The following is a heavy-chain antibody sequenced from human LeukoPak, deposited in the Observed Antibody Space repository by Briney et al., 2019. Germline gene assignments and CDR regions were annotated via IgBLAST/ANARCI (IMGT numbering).Heavy chain of an antibody. CDR2: ISGSGGST. CDR1: GFTFSTYA. D-gene: IGHD3-10*01. J-gene: IGHJ6*02. Sequence: PGGSLRLSCAASGFTFSTYAMSWVRQAPGKGLEWVSGISGSGGSTYFADSVKGRFTISRDNAKNSLYLQMNSLRAEDTAVYYCARDRASFRRSFPSYYYGMDVWGQGTTVTVSS. CDR3: ARDRASFRRSFPSYYYGMDV. V-gene: IGHV3-23*01.